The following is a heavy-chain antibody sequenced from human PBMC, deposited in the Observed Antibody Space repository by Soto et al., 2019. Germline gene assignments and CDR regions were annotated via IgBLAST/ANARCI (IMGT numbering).Heavy chain of an antibody. CDR2: ISAHNGNT. V-gene: IGHV1-18*01. Sequence: QVHLVQSGAEVKKPGASVKVSCKGSGYGFTTYGITWVRQAPGQGLEWMAWISAHNGNTNYAQKLQRRVTVTRDTSTTTAYMQLRSLRPDVTAVYYCARGRYGDYWGQGALVTVSS. CDR3: ARGRYGDY. CDR1: GYGFTTYG. J-gene: IGHJ4*02. D-gene: IGHD1-1*01.